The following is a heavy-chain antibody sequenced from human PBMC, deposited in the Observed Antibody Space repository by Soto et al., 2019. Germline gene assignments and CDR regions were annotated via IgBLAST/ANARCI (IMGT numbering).Heavy chain of an antibody. CDR3: VKDIEPFTYYDFWSGYFDY. D-gene: IGHD3-3*01. Sequence: GGSLRLSCSASGFTFSSYAMHWVRQAPGKGLEYVSAISSNGGSTYYADSVKGRFTISRDNSKNTLYLQMSSLRAEDTAVYCCVKDIEPFTYYDFWSGYFDYWGQGTLVTVSS. CDR1: GFTFSSYA. CDR2: ISSNGGST. J-gene: IGHJ4*02. V-gene: IGHV3-64D*09.